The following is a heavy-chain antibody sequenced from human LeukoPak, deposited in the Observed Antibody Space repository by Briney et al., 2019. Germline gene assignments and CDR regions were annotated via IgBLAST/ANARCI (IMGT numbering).Heavy chain of an antibody. CDR2: ISGSGGST. Sequence: GESLRLSCAASGFTFSSYAMSWVRQAPGKGLEWVSAISGSGGSTYYADSVKGRFTISRDNSKNTLYLQMNSLRAEDKAVYYCAKGAVDGNQKPGGYWGQGTLVTVSS. CDR3: AKGAVDGNQKPGGY. V-gene: IGHV3-23*01. D-gene: IGHD6-19*01. CDR1: GFTFSSYA. J-gene: IGHJ4*02.